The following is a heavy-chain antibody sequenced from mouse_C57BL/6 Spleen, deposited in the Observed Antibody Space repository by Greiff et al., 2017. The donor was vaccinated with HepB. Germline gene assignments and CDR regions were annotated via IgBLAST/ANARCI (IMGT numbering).Heavy chain of an antibody. D-gene: IGHD1-1*01. J-gene: IGHJ2*01. V-gene: IGHV1-15*01. CDR1: GYTFTDYE. CDR2: IDPETGGT. CDR3: TSKTTVVAGDYFDY. Sequence: QVQLQQSGAELVRPGASVTLSCKASGYTFTDYEMHWVKQTPVHGLEWIGAIDPETGGTAYNQKFKGKAILTADKSSSTAYMELRSLTSEDSAVYYCTSKTTVVAGDYFDYWGKGTTLTVSS.